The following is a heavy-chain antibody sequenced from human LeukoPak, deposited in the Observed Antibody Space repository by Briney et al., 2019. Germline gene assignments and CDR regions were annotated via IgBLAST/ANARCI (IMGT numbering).Heavy chain of an antibody. CDR3: ARSNRKYSSSLAFDI. V-gene: IGHV1-69*04. D-gene: IGHD6-6*01. Sequence: SVKVSCKASGGTFSSYAISWVRQAPGQGLEWMGRIIPILGIANYAQKFQGRVTITADKSTSTAYMELSSLRSEDTAVYYCARSNRKYSSSLAFDIWGQGTMVTVSS. CDR1: GGTFSSYA. J-gene: IGHJ3*02. CDR2: IIPILGIA.